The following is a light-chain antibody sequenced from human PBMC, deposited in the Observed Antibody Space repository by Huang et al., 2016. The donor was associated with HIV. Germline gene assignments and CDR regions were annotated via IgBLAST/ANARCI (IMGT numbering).Light chain of an antibody. CDR2: DAS. CDR3: QQRDIWPWT. Sequence: EIVLTQSPATLSLSPGERATLSCRASQSVRSYLAWYQQKPCQAPRLLIYDASNRATGIPARLSGSGSGTDFTLTISSLEPEDFAVYYCQQRDIWPWTFGQGTKVEIK. V-gene: IGKV3-11*01. CDR1: QSVRSY. J-gene: IGKJ1*01.